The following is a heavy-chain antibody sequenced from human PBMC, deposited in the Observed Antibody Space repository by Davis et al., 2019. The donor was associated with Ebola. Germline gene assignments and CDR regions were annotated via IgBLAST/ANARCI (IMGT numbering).Heavy chain of an antibody. CDR2: IYYSGST. Sequence: SETLSLPCTVSGGSISSGGYYWSCIRQHPGKGLEWIGYIYYSGSTYYNPSLKSRVTISVDTSKNQFSLKLSSVTAADTAVYYCARWGQWLVWWLDPWGQGTLVTVSS. CDR3: ARWGQWLVWWLDP. J-gene: IGHJ5*02. CDR1: GGSISSGGYY. V-gene: IGHV4-31*03. D-gene: IGHD6-19*01.